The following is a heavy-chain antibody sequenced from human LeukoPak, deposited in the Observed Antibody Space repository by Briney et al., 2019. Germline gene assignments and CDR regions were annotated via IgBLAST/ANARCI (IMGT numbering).Heavy chain of an antibody. V-gene: IGHV4-59*01. CDR1: GASIRSYF. Sequence: SETLSLTCSVPGASIRSYFWSWIRQSPGKGLEWIGYVYDNDISNFNPSLESRVTILVDRSKSQFSLKLRSVTAADTAVYYCARGLVLATDDAFDIWSPGTMVTVSS. CDR3: ARGLVLATDDAFDI. CDR2: VYDNDIS. D-gene: IGHD5-12*01. J-gene: IGHJ3*02.